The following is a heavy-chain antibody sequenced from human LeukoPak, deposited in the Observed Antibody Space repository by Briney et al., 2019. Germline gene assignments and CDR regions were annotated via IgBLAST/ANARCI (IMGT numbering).Heavy chain of an antibody. CDR3: ARERRVVVVAATDYYYGMDV. D-gene: IGHD2-15*01. CDR1: GFTFSSYC. J-gene: IGHJ6*04. CDR2: IKQDGSEK. Sequence: GGSLRLSCAASGFTFSSYCMRWVRQAPGKGLEWVANIKQDGSEKYYVDSVKGRFTISRDNAKNSLYLQMNILRAEDRAVYYGARERRVVVVAATDYYYGMDVWGKETTVTVSS. V-gene: IGHV3-7*03.